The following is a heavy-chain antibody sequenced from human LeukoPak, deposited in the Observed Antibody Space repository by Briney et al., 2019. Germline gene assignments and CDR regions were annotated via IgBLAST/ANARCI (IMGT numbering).Heavy chain of an antibody. CDR1: GGSFSGYY. Sequence: SETLSLTCAVYGGSFSGYYWSWIRQPPGKGLEWIGEINHSGSTNYNPSLKSRVSISVDTSKNQFSLKLTSVTAADTAVYFCARHSGSYWYWGQGTLVTVSS. V-gene: IGHV4-34*01. CDR3: ARHSGSYWY. CDR2: INHSGST. J-gene: IGHJ4*02. D-gene: IGHD1-26*01.